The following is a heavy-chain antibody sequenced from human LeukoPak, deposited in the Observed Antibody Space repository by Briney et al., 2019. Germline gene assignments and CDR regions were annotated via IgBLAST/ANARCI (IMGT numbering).Heavy chain of an antibody. Sequence: PSETLSLTCAVYGGSFSGYYWSWIRQPPGKGLEWMGEINHSGSTNYNPSLKSRVTTSVDTSKSQFSLKLSSVTAADTAVYYCARAVTISYYMDVWGKGTTVTVSS. CDR3: ARAVTISYYMDV. J-gene: IGHJ6*03. V-gene: IGHV4-34*01. D-gene: IGHD1-14*01. CDR1: GGSFSGYY. CDR2: INHSGST.